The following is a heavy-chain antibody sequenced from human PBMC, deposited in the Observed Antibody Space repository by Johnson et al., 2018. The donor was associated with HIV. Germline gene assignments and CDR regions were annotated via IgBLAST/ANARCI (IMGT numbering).Heavy chain of an antibody. Sequence: VQLVESGGGVVQPGGSLRLSCAASGFTFSSYDMHWVRQATGKGLEWVSGIGVAGDTYYPGSVKGRFTISRDNSKNTLYLQMNSLRAEDTAVYYCARDWGGYCSGGSCYGDAFDIWGQGTMVTVSS. CDR2: IGVAGDT. D-gene: IGHD2-15*01. V-gene: IGHV3-13*01. CDR3: ARDWGGYCSGGSCYGDAFDI. CDR1: GFTFSSYD. J-gene: IGHJ3*02.